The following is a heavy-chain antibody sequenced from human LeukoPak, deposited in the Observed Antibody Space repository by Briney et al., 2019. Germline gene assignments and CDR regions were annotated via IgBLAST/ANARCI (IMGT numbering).Heavy chain of an antibody. D-gene: IGHD6-13*01. J-gene: IGHJ4*02. Sequence: GGSLRLSCAASGFTFSTYDMSWVRQAPGKGLEWVSSISSGGNYIYYAASVRGRFTISRDNAKNSLYLQLNSLRAEDTAVYFCARDYPGGAISSSSTDYWGQGILVTVSS. CDR1: GFTFSTYD. V-gene: IGHV3-21*01. CDR2: ISSGGNYI. CDR3: ARDYPGGAISSSSTDY.